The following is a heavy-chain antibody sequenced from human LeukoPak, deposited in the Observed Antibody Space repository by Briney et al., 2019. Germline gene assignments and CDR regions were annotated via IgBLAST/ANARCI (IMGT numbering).Heavy chain of an antibody. D-gene: IGHD2-21*01. CDR3: ARLQGDSTAIFDY. Sequence: SETLCLTCTVSGGSISGDYWSWIRQPPGKGLEWIGYICYTGSTNYNPSLRSRVTISVDTSKNLFFLKLSSVTAADTAVYYCARLQGDSTAIFDYWGQGTLVSASS. CDR1: GGSISGDY. J-gene: IGHJ4*02. CDR2: ICYTGST. V-gene: IGHV4-59*01.